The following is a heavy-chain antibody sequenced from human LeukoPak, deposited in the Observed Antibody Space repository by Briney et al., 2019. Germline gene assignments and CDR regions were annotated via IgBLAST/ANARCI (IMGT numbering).Heavy chain of an antibody. J-gene: IGHJ4*02. CDR2: INHTGST. Sequence: SETLSLTCTVQGGSLSGAYWTWIRQPPGKGLEWIGEINHTGSTNYNPSFKSRVTMSADTPKNQFSLNLTSVTAADTALYYCARGPVRLARPYDYWGQGTLVTVSS. CDR3: ARGPVRLARPYDY. V-gene: IGHV4-34*01. D-gene: IGHD3-9*01. CDR1: GGSLSGAY.